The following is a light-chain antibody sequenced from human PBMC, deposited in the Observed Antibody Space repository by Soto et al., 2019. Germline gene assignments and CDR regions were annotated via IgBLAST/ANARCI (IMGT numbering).Light chain of an antibody. Sequence: QSALTQPASVSGSPGQSITISCSGTSSDVGFYNYVSWFQQYPGKAPKLMIFEVTNRPSGVSDRFSGSKSDNTASLTISGLQADDEADYFCTSYATGDTFPFGGGTKLTVL. CDR1: SSDVGFYNY. V-gene: IGLV2-14*01. CDR3: TSYATGDTFP. CDR2: EVT. J-gene: IGLJ2*01.